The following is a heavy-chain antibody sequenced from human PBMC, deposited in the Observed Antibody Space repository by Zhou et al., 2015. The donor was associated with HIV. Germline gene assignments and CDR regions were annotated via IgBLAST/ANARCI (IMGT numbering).Heavy chain of an antibody. V-gene: IGHV1-69*01. CDR3: ATRDIVVVPAAMGGYYYYYMDV. CDR1: GGTFSSYA. CDR2: IIPIFGTA. J-gene: IGHJ6*03. D-gene: IGHD2-2*01. Sequence: QVQLVQSGAEVKKPGSSVKVSCKASGGTFSSYAISWVRQAPGQGLEWMGGIIPIFGTANYAQKFQGRVTITADESTSTAYMELSSLRSEDTAVYYCATRDIVVVPAAMGGYYYYYMDVWGKGTTVTVSS.